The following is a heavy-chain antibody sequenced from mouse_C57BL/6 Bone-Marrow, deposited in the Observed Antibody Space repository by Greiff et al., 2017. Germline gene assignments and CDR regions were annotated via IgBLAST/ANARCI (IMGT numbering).Heavy chain of an antibody. CDR3: TRKRAYRNYGEYYAMDY. Sequence: DVKLVESGEGLVKPGGSLKLSCAASGFTFSSYAMSWVRQTPETRLEWVAYISSGGDYIYYADTVKGRFTISRDNARNTLYLQMSSLKSEDTAMXYRTRKRAYRNYGEYYAMDYWGQGTSVTVSS. D-gene: IGHD2-5*01. V-gene: IGHV5-9-1*02. CDR2: ISSGGDYI. J-gene: IGHJ4*01. CDR1: GFTFSSYA.